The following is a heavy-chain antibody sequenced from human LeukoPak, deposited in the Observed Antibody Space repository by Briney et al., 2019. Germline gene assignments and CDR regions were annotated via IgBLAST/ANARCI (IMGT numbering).Heavy chain of an antibody. CDR2: ISSSSSYT. D-gene: IGHD3-22*01. CDR1: GFTFSSYT. J-gene: IGHJ6*02. CDR3: ASPYYYDTSGPYYYGMDV. V-gene: IGHV3-21*01. Sequence: PGGSLRLSCAAYGFTFSSYTMNWARQAPGKGLEWVSSISSSSSYTYYADSVEGRFTISRDNAKNSLYLQMNSLRAEDTAVYYCASPYYYDTSGPYYYGMDVWGQGTTVTVSS.